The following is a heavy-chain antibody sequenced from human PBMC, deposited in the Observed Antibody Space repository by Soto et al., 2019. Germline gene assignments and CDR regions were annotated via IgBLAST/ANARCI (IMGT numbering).Heavy chain of an antibody. Sequence: PGGSLRLSCAASGFTFSSYAMSWVRQAPGKGLEWVSAISGNGGSTYYANSVKGRFTISRDNSKNTLYLQMSSLRAEDMAVYYCARARLLRYFDWLYRDAFDIWGQGTMVTVSS. D-gene: IGHD3-9*01. J-gene: IGHJ3*02. CDR2: ISGNGGST. CDR3: ARARLLRYFDWLYRDAFDI. V-gene: IGHV3-23*01. CDR1: GFTFSSYA.